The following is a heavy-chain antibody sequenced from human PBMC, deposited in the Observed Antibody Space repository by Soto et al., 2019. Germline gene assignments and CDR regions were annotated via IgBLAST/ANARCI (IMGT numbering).Heavy chain of an antibody. J-gene: IGHJ6*02. CDR1: GFTFSSYS. CDR3: RSGGMAVPSYYYCMDV. Sequence: EVQLVESGGGLVKPGGSLRLSCEASGFTFSSYSMNWVPQAPGKGLEWVSSISSSSSYICYSDSVKGRFTISRDNAKNSLYLQLNSLRAEDTAVYFCRSGGMAVPSYYYCMDVWGQGTTVTVSS. CDR2: ISSSSSYI. D-gene: IGHD6-19*01. V-gene: IGHV3-21*01.